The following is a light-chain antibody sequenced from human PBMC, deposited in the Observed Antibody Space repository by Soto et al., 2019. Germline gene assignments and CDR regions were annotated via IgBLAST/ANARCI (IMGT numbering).Light chain of an antibody. CDR1: SGHSSYI. V-gene: IGLV4-60*02. CDR3: ETWETNTWV. J-gene: IGLJ3*02. CDR2: LESGGSY. Sequence: QSVLTQSSSASASLGSSVKLTCTLSSGHSSYIIAWHQQQPGKAPRYLMKLESGGSYNNGSGVPDRFSGSSSGADRYLTISNLQFEDEADYYCETWETNTWVFGGGTKLTVL.